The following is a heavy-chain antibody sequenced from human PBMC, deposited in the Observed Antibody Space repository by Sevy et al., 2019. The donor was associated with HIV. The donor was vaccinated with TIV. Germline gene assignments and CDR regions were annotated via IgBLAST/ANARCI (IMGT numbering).Heavy chain of an antibody. Sequence: SETLSLTCTVSGGSISSGDYYWSWIRQPPGKGLEWTGYVYYSGSRYYNPSLRNRITISVDTSKNQFSLNLSSVTAADTAIYYCARENIVVVTAIRRRGFDIWGQGTMVTVSS. CDR2: VYYSGSR. CDR1: GGSISSGDYY. J-gene: IGHJ3*02. D-gene: IGHD2-21*02. V-gene: IGHV4-30-4*01. CDR3: ARENIVVVTAIRRRGFDI.